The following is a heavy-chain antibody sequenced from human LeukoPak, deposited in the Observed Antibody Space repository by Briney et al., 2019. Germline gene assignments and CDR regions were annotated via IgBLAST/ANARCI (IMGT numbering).Heavy chain of an antibody. CDR3: ARSVEGSIYYGRDV. Sequence: PSETLSLTCAVSGGSISSSNWWSWVRQPPGKGLEWIGEIYHSGSTNYNPSLKSRVTISVDKSKNQFSLKLSSVTAADTAVYYCARSVEGSIYYGRDVWAKGTTVTVSS. J-gene: IGHJ6*04. D-gene: IGHD2-2*01. V-gene: IGHV4-4*02. CDR1: GGSISSSNW. CDR2: IYHSGST.